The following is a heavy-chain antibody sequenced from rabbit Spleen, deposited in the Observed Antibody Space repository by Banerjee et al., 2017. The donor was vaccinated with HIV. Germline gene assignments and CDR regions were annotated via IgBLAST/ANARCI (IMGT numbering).Heavy chain of an antibody. J-gene: IGHJ6*01. Sequence: QEQLEESGGGLVKPEGSLTLTCKASGFSFSDRDVMCWVRQAPGKGLEWVACAVAGSSDSTYSATWAKGRFTISKTSSTTVTLQMTSLTAADTATYFCARDTGTSFSTYGMDLWGPGTLVTVS. CDR3: ARDTGTSFSTYGMDL. CDR2: AVAGSSDST. CDR1: GFSFSDRDV. V-gene: IGHV1S45*01. D-gene: IGHD8-1*01.